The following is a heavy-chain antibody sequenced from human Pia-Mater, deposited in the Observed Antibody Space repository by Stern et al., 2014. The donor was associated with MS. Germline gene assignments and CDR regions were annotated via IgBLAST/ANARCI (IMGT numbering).Heavy chain of an antibody. CDR3: ARENQRWLEPLYYFDY. Sequence: VQLVESGGGVVQPGRSLRLSCAASGFTFRSYGMHWVRQAPGKGLEWVAVIWDDGSNKYYADSVKGRFTISRDNSKNTLYLQMNSLRAEDTAVYYCARENQRWLEPLYYFDYWGQGTLVTVSS. J-gene: IGHJ4*02. D-gene: IGHD6-19*01. CDR1: GFTFRSYG. V-gene: IGHV3-33*01. CDR2: IWDDGSNK.